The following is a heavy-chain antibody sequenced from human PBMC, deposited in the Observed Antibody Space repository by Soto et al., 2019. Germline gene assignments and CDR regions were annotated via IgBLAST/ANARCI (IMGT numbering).Heavy chain of an antibody. Sequence: SETLSLTCAVSGGSICSGGYSWSWIRQPPGKGLEWIGYIYHSGSTYYNPSLKSRVTISVDRSKNQFSLKLSSVTAADTAVYYCARGGGYSGYDPRYNWFDPWGQGTLVTVSS. CDR3: ARGGGYSGYDPRYNWFDP. D-gene: IGHD5-12*01. V-gene: IGHV4-30-2*01. J-gene: IGHJ5*02. CDR2: IYHSGST. CDR1: GGSICSGGYS.